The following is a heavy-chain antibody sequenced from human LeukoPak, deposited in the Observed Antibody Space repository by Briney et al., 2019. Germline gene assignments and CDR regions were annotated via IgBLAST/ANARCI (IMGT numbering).Heavy chain of an antibody. Sequence: ASVKVSCKASGYTFTSYYIHWVRQAPGQGLEWMGLINPSGGSTTYAQKFQGRVTMTRDTSTSTVYMEVSSLRSEDTAVYYCARGRSLITMVRGVINWFDPWGQGTLVTVSS. CDR1: GYTFTSYY. D-gene: IGHD3-10*01. J-gene: IGHJ5*02. V-gene: IGHV1-46*01. CDR2: INPSGGST. CDR3: ARGRSLITMVRGVINWFDP.